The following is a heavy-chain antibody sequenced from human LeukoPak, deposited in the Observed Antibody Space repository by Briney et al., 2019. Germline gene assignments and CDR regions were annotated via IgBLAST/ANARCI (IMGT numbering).Heavy chain of an antibody. D-gene: IGHD5-12*01. CDR2: ISSDVNDK. CDR1: GVTFSSYG. CDR3: TTKVIRGNSGDDYDD. V-gene: IGHV3-30*03. J-gene: IGHJ4*02. Sequence: GGSLRLSCAASGVTFSSYGMHWVRQAPGKGLEWVALISSDVNDKFYGDSVKGRFTLSRDDSKSTLYLQMNSLRAEDTAVYYCTTKVIRGNSGDDYDDWGQGTLVTVSS.